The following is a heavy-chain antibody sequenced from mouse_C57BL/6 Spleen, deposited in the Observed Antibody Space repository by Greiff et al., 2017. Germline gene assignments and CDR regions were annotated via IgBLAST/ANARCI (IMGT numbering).Heavy chain of an antibody. CDR1: GYAFSSSW. CDR3: ARGGGRGARDY. V-gene: IGHV1-82*01. CDR2: IYPGDGDT. Sequence: VQLQQSGPELVKPGASVKISCKASGYAFSSSWMNWVKQRPGKGLEWIGRIYPGDGDTNYNGKFKGKATLTADKSSSTAYMQLSSLTSEDSAVYFCARGGGRGARDYWGQGTSVTVSS. J-gene: IGHJ4*01.